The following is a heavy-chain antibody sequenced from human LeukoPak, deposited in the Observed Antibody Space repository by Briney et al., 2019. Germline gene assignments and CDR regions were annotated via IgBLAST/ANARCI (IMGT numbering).Heavy chain of an antibody. Sequence: SETLSLTCTVSGGSISSYYWSWIRQPPGKGLEWIGYIYYSGSTNYNPSLKSRVTISVDTSKNQLSLKLSSVTAADTAVYYCARVTTIFGVVTYYYYYMDVWGKGTTVTVSS. J-gene: IGHJ6*03. CDR2: IYYSGST. CDR1: GGSISSYY. V-gene: IGHV4-59*01. D-gene: IGHD3-3*01. CDR3: ARVTTIFGVVTYYYYYMDV.